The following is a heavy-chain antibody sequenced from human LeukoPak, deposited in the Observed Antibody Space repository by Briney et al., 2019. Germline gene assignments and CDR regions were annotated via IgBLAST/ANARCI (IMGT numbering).Heavy chain of an antibody. V-gene: IGHV4-34*01. CDR2: INHSGST. J-gene: IGHJ6*03. Sequence: SETLSLTCAVYGGSFSGYYWSWICQPPGKGLEWIGEINHSGSTNYNPSLKSRVTISVDTSKNQFSLKLSSVTAADTAVYYCARRTPIITGSGRDYYYYMDVWGKGTTVTVSS. CDR3: ARRTPIITGSGRDYYYYMDV. D-gene: IGHD1-20*01. CDR1: GGSFSGYY.